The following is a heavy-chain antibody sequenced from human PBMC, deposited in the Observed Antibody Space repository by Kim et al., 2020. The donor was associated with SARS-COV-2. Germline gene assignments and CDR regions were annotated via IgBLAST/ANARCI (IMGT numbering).Heavy chain of an antibody. CDR2: IYNSGST. CDR1: GGSISSSSYY. Sequence: SETLSLTCTVSGGSISSSSYYWGWIRQPPGKGLEWIGSIYNSGSTYYNPSLKSRVTISVDTSKNNFSLQLSSVTAADTAVYYCARFPSSGWYYFDYWGQGTLVTVSS. CDR3: ARFPSSGWYYFDY. J-gene: IGHJ4*02. D-gene: IGHD6-19*01. V-gene: IGHV4-39*07.